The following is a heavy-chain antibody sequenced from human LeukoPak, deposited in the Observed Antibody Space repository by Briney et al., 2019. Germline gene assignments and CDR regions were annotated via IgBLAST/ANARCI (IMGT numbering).Heavy chain of an antibody. V-gene: IGHV3-23*01. J-gene: IGHJ4*02. CDR1: GFTFSSYA. Sequence: GGSLRLSCAASGFTFSSYAMSWVRQAPGKGLEWVSAISGSGGSTYYADSVKGRFTISRDNSKNTLYLQMNSLRAEDTAVYYCAKDTSYYDILYYFDYWGQGTLVTVSS. CDR2: ISGSGGST. D-gene: IGHD3-9*01. CDR3: AKDTSYYDILYYFDY.